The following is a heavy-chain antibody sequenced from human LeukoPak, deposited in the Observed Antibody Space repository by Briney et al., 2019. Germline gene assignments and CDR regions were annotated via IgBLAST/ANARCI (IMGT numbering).Heavy chain of an antibody. Sequence: ASVKVSCKASGYTFTSYGISWVRQAPGQGLEWMGWISAYNGNSNYAQKLQGRVTMTTDTSTSTAYMELRSLRSDDTAVYYCARGLGIAAAGTLLLDYWGQGTLVTVSS. CDR2: ISAYNGNS. CDR3: ARGLGIAAAGTLLLDY. CDR1: GYTFTSYG. D-gene: IGHD6-13*01. J-gene: IGHJ4*02. V-gene: IGHV1-18*01.